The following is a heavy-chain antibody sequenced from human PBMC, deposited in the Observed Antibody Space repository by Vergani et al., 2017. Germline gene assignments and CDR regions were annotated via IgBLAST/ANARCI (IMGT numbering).Heavy chain of an antibody. D-gene: IGHD3-10*01. J-gene: IGHJ4*02. CDR2: ISSSSSYT. Sequence: QVQLVESGGGLVKPGGSLRLDCASAGFTLSDYYMSWIREAPGKGLEWVSYISSSSSYTNYADSVMGRFTISRDHAKNSLYLQMNSLRAEDTAVYYCVRWSNGSGTDYRLWGQGTLVTVSS. CDR1: GFTLSDYY. V-gene: IGHV3-11*05. CDR3: VRWSNGSGTDYRL.